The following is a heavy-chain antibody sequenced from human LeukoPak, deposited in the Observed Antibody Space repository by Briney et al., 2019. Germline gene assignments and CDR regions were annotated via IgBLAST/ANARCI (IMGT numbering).Heavy chain of an antibody. CDR3: ARGGFTYGPATLGALDI. Sequence: GGSLRHSCAASGFTFTDYWMHWVRQAPGKGLVWVSRISADGRMTDYEDSVKGRFTVSRDNAKNTLYLQMNRVRAEDTAVYYCARGGFTYGPATLGALDIWGQGTMVPVSS. CDR2: ISADGRMT. V-gene: IGHV3-74*01. CDR1: GFTFTDYW. J-gene: IGHJ3*02. D-gene: IGHD5-18*01.